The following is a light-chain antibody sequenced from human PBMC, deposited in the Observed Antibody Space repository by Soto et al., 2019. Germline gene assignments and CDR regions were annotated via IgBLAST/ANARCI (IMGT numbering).Light chain of an antibody. J-gene: IGKJ1*01. CDR2: GAS. V-gene: IGKV3-20*01. CDR3: QQYGSSPRT. CDR1: QTVTSSN. Sequence: EIVLTQSPGTLSLSPGERATLSCRASQTVTSSNLAWYQQKPGRAPKVLIYGASNRATGIPDRFSGSGSGTDFTLTISGREPEDFAVYYCQQYGSSPRTFGQGTKVEIK.